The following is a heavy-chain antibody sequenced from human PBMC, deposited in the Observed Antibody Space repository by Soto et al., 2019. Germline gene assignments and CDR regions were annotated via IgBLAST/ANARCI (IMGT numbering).Heavy chain of an antibody. CDR1: GYTFFSYG. J-gene: IGHJ6*02. CDR2: ISTYHHYA. D-gene: IGHD3-3*01. CDR3: ARNGSGNAMDV. Sequence: ASVKVSCKASGYTFFSYGISWVRQAPGQGLEWMGWISTYHHYAKYTQKLQGRVTMTTDTSTSTVYMELRSLKSDDTAVYYCARNGSGNAMDVWGQGTTVTVSS. V-gene: IGHV1-18*04.